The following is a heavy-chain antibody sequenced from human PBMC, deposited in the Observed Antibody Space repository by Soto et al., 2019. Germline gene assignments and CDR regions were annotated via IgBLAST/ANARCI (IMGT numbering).Heavy chain of an antibody. CDR2: VYYSGST. Sequence: SETLSLTCIVSGGSIVYYYWSWIRQPPGKRLEWIGYVYYSGSTSYNPSLKSRVSISVDTSRNQFSLKLSSVTAADTAVYYCARCYGSGTYYNGLFDYWGQGTPVTVSS. J-gene: IGHJ4*02. V-gene: IGHV4-59*01. CDR1: GGSIVYYY. CDR3: ARCYGSGTYYNGLFDY. D-gene: IGHD3-10*01.